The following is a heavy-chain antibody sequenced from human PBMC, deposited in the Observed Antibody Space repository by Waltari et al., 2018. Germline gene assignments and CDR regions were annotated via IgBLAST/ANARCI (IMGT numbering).Heavy chain of an antibody. V-gene: IGHV3-64*01. J-gene: IGHJ4*02. CDR2: ISSNGGXT. Sequence: EVQLVESGGGLVQHGGYLRLPCAASGFTFSTNALHWVRQAPGKGLEYVSSISSNGGXTYXXNSVKGRFTISRDNSKNTLYLQMGSLRAEDMAVYYCARARIATGSRYYFDYWGQGTLVTVSS. CDR3: ARARIATGSRYYFDY. CDR1: GFTFSTNA. D-gene: IGHD1-1*01.